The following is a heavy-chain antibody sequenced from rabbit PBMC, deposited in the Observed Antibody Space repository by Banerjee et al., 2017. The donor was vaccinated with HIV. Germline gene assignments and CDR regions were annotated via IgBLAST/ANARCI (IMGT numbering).Heavy chain of an antibody. CDR3: ARGLADGYAGYAYANDL. J-gene: IGHJ4*01. CDR1: GFSFSSSYY. CDR2: IYAGSSGST. Sequence: QSLEESGGDLVKPGASLTLTCTASGFSFSSSYYMCWVRQAPGKGLEWIACIYAGSSGSTYYASWAKGRFTISKTSSTTVTLQMTSLTAADTATYFCARGLADGYAGYAYANDLWGPGTLVTVS. D-gene: IGHD6-1*01. V-gene: IGHV1S40*01.